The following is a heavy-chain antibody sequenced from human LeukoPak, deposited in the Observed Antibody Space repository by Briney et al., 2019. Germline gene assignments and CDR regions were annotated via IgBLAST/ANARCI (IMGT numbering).Heavy chain of an antibody. D-gene: IGHD6-19*01. CDR2: IEQCGSEK. J-gene: IGHJ2*01. V-gene: IGHV3-7*01. CDR3: AREAVTGRGYFDL. Sequence: GGSLRLSCAASGFTFSTYWMSWVRQAPGKGLEWVANIEQCGSEKYYVDSVKGRFTISRDNAKNSLYLQMNSLRAEDTAVYYCAREAVTGRGYFDLWGRGTLVTVSS. CDR1: GFTFSTYW.